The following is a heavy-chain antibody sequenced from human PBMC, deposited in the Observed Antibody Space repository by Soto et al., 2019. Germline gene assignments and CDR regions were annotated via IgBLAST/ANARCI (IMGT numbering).Heavy chain of an antibody. CDR1: GGSFSPYF. CDR3: ASLGYCSGGSCSQNWFDP. V-gene: IGHV4-34*01. J-gene: IGHJ5*02. CDR2: INHSGST. D-gene: IGHD2-15*01. Sequence: SETLSLTCAVYGGSFSPYFWSWIRQPPGKGLEWIGEINHSGSTNYNPSLTRRATLSVDTSKNQFSLKLSSVTAADTALYYCASLGYCSGGSCSQNWFDPWGQGTLVTVSS.